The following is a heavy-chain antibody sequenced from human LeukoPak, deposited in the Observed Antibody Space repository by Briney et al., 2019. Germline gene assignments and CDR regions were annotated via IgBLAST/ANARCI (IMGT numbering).Heavy chain of an antibody. D-gene: IGHD5-24*01. Sequence: SETLSLTCSVSGGSISTTIYYWGWIRQPPGKGLEWIGSIYYTGSTYYNPSLKSRVTMSVGTSKNQFSLKLSSVTAADTAVYYCVEMATRWYFDHWGQGTLATVSS. J-gene: IGHJ4*02. CDR1: GGSISTTIYY. CDR3: VEMATRWYFDH. CDR2: IYYTGST. V-gene: IGHV4-39*01.